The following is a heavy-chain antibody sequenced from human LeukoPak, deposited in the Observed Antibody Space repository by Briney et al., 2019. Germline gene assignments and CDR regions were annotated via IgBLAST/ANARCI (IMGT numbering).Heavy chain of an antibody. CDR2: IYHSGSA. CDR1: GGSISSGGYS. V-gene: IGHV4-30-2*01. Sequence: PSQTLSLTCAVSGGSISSGGYSWSWIRQPPGKGLEWIGYIYHSGSAYYNPSLKSRVTISVDRSKNQFSLKLSSVTAADTAVYYCARNPRTTHFDYWGQGTLVTVSS. J-gene: IGHJ4*02. D-gene: IGHD4-11*01. CDR3: ARNPRTTHFDY.